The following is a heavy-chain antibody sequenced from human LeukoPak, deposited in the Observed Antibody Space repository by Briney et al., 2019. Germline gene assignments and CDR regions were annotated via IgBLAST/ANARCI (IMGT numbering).Heavy chain of an antibody. CDR1: GGSISSYY. J-gene: IGHJ6*03. CDR2: IYTSGST. D-gene: IGHD2-2*01. V-gene: IGHV4-4*07. Sequence: SETLSLTCTVSGGSISSYYWSWIRQPAGKGLEWIGRIYTSGSTNYNPSLKSRVTMSVDTSKNQFSLKLSSVTAADTAVYYCARVVAGCSSTSCYHYYYMDVWGKGTTVTVSS. CDR3: ARVVAGCSSTSCYHYYYMDV.